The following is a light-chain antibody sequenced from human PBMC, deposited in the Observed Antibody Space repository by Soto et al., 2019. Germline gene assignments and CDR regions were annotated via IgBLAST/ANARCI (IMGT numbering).Light chain of an antibody. CDR3: QQYNNWRRT. CDR2: GAS. V-gene: IGKV3-15*01. Sequence: EIVMTQPPATLSVSPGERATLSCRASQSVSSNLAWYQQKPGQAPRLLIYGASTRATGIPARFSGSGSGTEFTLTISSLQSEDFAVYYCQQYNNWRRTFGQGTKVDI. CDR1: QSVSSN. J-gene: IGKJ1*01.